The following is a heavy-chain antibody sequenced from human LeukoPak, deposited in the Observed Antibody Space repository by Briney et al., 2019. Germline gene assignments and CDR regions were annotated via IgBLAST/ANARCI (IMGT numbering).Heavy chain of an antibody. D-gene: IGHD6-6*01. CDR2: IIPILGIA. CDR1: GGTFSSYA. CDR3: ARDRAARLLFDY. J-gene: IGHJ4*02. V-gene: IGHV1-69*04. Sequence: SVKVSCKASGGTFSSYAISWVRQAPGQGLEWMGRIIPILGIANYAQKFQGRVTITADKSTSTAYMELSSLRSEDTAVYYCARDRAARLLFDYWGQGTLVTVSS.